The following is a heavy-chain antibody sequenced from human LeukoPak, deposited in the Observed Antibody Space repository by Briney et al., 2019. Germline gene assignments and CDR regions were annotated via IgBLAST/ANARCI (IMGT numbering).Heavy chain of an antibody. V-gene: IGHV4-38-2*02. CDR2: IYHSGST. CDR3: ASAGLVPSDY. Sequence: SETLSLTCIVSGYSISSGYYWGWIRQPPGKGLEWIGSIYHSGSTYYNPSLKSRVTISVDTSKNQFSLKLSSVTAADTAVYYCASAGLVPSDYWGQGTLVTVSS. J-gene: IGHJ4*02. CDR1: GYSISSGYY. D-gene: IGHD6-19*01.